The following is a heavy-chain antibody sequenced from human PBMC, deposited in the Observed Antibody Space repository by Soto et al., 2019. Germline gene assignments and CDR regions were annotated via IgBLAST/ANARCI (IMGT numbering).Heavy chain of an antibody. V-gene: IGHV3-15*07. CDR1: GFTFSNAW. J-gene: IGHJ4*02. CDR3: TTEVVGATPLYYFDY. Sequence: GGSLRLSCAASGFTFSNAWMNWVRQAPGKGLEWVGRIKSKTDGGTTDYAAPVKGRFTISRDDSKNTLYLQMNSLKTEDTAVYYCTTEVVGATPLYYFDYWGQGTLVTVS. D-gene: IGHD1-26*01. CDR2: IKSKTDGGTT.